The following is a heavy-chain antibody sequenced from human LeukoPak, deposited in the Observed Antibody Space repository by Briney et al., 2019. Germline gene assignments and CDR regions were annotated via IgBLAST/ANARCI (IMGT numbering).Heavy chain of an antibody. CDR2: INAGYGNT. CDR1: GYTFTSYY. D-gene: IGHD6-13*01. Sequence: GASVKVSCKASGYTFTSYYMHWVRQAPGQRLEWMGLINAGYGNTRYSQEFQDRVTITRDTSASTTYMELSSLRSEDMALYYCARAYSSSWPGPFFDYWGQGSLVTVSS. J-gene: IGHJ4*02. CDR3: ARAYSSSWPGPFFDY. V-gene: IGHV1-3*03.